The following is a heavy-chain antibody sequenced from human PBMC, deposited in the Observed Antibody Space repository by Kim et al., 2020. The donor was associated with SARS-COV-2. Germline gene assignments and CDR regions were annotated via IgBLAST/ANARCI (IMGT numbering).Heavy chain of an antibody. D-gene: IGHD2-15*01. Sequence: GTANYAQKFQGRVTITADESTSTAYMELSSLRSEDTAVYYCASRWRNFDYWGQGTLVTVSS. V-gene: IGHV1-69*01. J-gene: IGHJ4*02. CDR2: GTA. CDR3: ASRWRNFDY.